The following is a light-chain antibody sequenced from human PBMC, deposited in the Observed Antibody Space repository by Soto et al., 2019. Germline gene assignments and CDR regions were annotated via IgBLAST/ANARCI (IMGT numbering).Light chain of an antibody. CDR1: QSVSSS. J-gene: IGKJ4*01. V-gene: IGKV3-11*01. Sequence: EILLSQSPATVSLSQGERATLSCRASQSVSSSLAWYQQKPGQAPRLLIYDAPKRATGIPARFSGSGSGTDFNFTISSLEPEDFAVYYCRQRFNWRPLTFGGRTKV. CDR2: DAP. CDR3: RQRFNWRPLT.